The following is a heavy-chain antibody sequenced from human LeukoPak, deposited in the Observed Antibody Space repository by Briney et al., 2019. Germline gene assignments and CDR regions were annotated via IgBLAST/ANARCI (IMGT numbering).Heavy chain of an antibody. CDR2: MSGSGGST. J-gene: IGHJ4*02. CDR1: VFILRSCA. V-gene: IGHV3-23*01. Sequence: GVSVRLLCGAWVFILRSCAMRGVRHARGRGGERVSTMSGSGGSTYYADSVKGRFTISRDNSKNTVYLQMNSLRAEDTAVYYCAKDRSCLNDACPGAFDYWGTGTMVTVSS. CDR3: AKDRSCLNDACPGAFDY. D-gene: IGHD7-27*01.